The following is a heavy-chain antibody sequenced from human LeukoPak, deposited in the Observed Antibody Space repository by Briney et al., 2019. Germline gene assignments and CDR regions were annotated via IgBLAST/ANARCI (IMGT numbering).Heavy chain of an antibody. V-gene: IGHV3-43*02. CDR2: ISGDGGST. D-gene: IGHD3-22*01. J-gene: IGHJ4*02. CDR3: ARDLYFYDSGAYYTGDY. Sequence: GGSLRLSCAASGFTFDDYAMHWVRQAPGKGLEWVSVISGDGGSTFCADSVKGRFTISRDNSKNSLYLQMNSLRTEDTALYYCARDLYFYDSGAYYTGDYWGQGTLVTVSS. CDR1: GFTFDDYA.